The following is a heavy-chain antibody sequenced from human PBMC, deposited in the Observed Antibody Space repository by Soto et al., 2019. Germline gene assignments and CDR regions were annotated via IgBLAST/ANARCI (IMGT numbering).Heavy chain of an antibody. CDR3: ARWAAAGNGWFDP. CDR2: INAGNGNT. CDR1: GYTFTSYA. J-gene: IGHJ5*02. D-gene: IGHD6-13*01. V-gene: IGHV1-3*01. Sequence: GASVKVSCKASGYTFTSYAMHWVRQAPGQRLEWMGWINAGNGNTKYSQKFQGRVTITRDTSASTAYMELSSLRSEDTAVYYCARWAAAGNGWFDPWGQGTLVTVSS.